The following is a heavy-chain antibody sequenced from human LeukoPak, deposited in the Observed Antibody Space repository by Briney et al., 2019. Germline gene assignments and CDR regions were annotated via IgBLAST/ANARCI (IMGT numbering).Heavy chain of an antibody. CDR3: ARQFGAARPGY. V-gene: IGHV3-21*01. D-gene: IGHD6-6*01. CDR2: ISNSSSYI. CDR1: GFTFSSYS. J-gene: IGHJ4*02. Sequence: GGSLRLSCAASGFTFSSYSMNWVRQAPGKGLEWVSSISNSSSYIYYADSVKGRFTISRDNAKNSLYLQMNSLRAEDTAVYYCARQFGAARPGYWGQGTLVTVSS.